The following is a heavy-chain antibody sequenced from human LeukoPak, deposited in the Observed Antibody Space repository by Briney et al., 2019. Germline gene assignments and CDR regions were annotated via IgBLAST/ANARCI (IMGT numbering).Heavy chain of an antibody. CDR3: ARENYVWGSYRHNWYFDL. J-gene: IGHJ2*01. V-gene: IGHV3-66*01. D-gene: IGHD3-16*02. CDR1: GFTFSSYS. CDR2: ISTGGST. Sequence: GGSLRLSCAASGFTFSSYSMNWVRQAPGKGLEWVSVISTGGSTYYADSVKGRFTISRDNSKNTLYLQMNSLRADDTAVYFCARENYVWGSYRHNWYFDLWGRGTLVTVSS.